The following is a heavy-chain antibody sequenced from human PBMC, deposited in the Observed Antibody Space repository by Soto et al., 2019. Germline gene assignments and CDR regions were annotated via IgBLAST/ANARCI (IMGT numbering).Heavy chain of an antibody. Sequence: EAQLVESGGGLVQPGRSLRLSCAASGFTFEDYAMYWVRQAPGKGLEWVSGISWNSGSLGYADSVKGRFTISRDNAKNSLYLQMNSLRGEDTALYYCAKGRSNSWLDYMYVWGEGTTVTVSS. CDR3: AKGRSNSWLDYMYV. D-gene: IGHD2-2*01. CDR1: GFTFEDYA. V-gene: IGHV3-9*01. CDR2: ISWNSGSL. J-gene: IGHJ6*03.